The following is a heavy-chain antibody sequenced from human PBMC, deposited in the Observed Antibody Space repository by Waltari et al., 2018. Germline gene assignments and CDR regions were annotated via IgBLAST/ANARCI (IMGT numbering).Heavy chain of an antibody. CDR3: AREVGGSSWSTTPRGDAFDI. D-gene: IGHD6-13*01. J-gene: IGHJ3*02. Sequence: QLQLRESGPGLLKPSETLSLTCSVSGDSLGSGYASWGWIRQAPGKGLEWMGGIYFAGSTYYNPSLKSRLTISVDTSKNQFSLRLSSVTAADTAVYYCAREVGGSSWSTTPRGDAFDIWGQGTMVTVSS. CDR1: GDSLGSGYAS. V-gene: IGHV4-39*07. CDR2: IYFAGST.